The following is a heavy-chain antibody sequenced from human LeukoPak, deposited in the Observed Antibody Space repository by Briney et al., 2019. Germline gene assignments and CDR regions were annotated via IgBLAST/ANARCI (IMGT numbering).Heavy chain of an antibody. V-gene: IGHV1-58*02. J-gene: IGHJ4*02. CDR1: GYTFTSSA. CDR3: ARGDYGDDFDY. D-gene: IGHD4-17*01. CDR2: IVVGSGNT. Sequence: GASVKVSCKASGYTFTSSAMQWVRQARGQRLEWIGWIVVGSGNTNYAQKFQERVAITRDMSTSTAYMELSSLRSEDTAVYYCARGDYGDDFDYWGQGTLVTVSS.